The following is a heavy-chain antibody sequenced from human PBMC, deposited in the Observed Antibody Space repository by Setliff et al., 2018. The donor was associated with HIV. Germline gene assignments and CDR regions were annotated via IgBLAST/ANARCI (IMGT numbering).Heavy chain of an antibody. V-gene: IGHV3-48*03. CDR3: ARDTSSSDNY. CDR2: INSGGDTI. D-gene: IGHD2-2*01. CDR1: GFTFSSYA. J-gene: IGHJ4*02. Sequence: LRLSCAASGFTFSSYAMNWVRQAPGKGLEWVSYINSGGDTIYYADSVKGRFTISRDNAKNSLSLQMSSLRVEDTAVYYCARDTSSSDNYWGQGTLVTVS.